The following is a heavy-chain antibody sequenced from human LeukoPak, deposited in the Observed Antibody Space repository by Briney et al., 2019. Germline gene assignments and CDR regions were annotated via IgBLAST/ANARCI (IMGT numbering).Heavy chain of an antibody. D-gene: IGHD6-19*01. CDR1: GGSISSSHW. Sequence: KPSGTLSLTCAVSGGSISSSHWWSWLRQPPGKGLEWIAEIYHTGSTNYNPSLKSRVTISADKSQNHFSLILRSVTAADTAVYYCARGESSGWLDYWGQGTLVTVSS. J-gene: IGHJ4*02. CDR3: ARGESSGWLDY. CDR2: IYHTGST. V-gene: IGHV4-4*02.